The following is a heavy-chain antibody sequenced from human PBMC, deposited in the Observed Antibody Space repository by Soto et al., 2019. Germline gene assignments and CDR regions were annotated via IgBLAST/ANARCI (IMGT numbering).Heavy chain of an antibody. J-gene: IGHJ3*02. CDR1: GYTFTSYG. D-gene: IGHD2-15*01. Sequence: ASVKVSCKASGYTFTSYGISWVRQAPGQGLEWMGWISAYNGNTNYAQKFQGWVTMTRDTSISTAYMELSRLRSDDTAMYYCARRLRYCSGGSCYSDGYAFDIWGQGTMVTVS. CDR2: ISAYNGNT. V-gene: IGHV1-18*01. CDR3: ARRLRYCSGGSCYSDGYAFDI.